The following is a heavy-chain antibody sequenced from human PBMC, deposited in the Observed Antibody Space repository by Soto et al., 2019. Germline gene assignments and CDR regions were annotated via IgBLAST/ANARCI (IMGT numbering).Heavy chain of an antibody. V-gene: IGHV4-39*01. CDR2: IYYSGNA. Sequence: QLQLQESGPGLVKPPETLSLTCSVSGATIDRGSYYWGWVRQPPGKGLEWTGSIYYSGNAYYSPSLKSRVTISVDTSKNQFSLKLNSVTSADTAVYYCVRASTLDYWGQGILVTVSS. CDR3: VRASTLDY. CDR1: GATIDRGSYY. J-gene: IGHJ4*02.